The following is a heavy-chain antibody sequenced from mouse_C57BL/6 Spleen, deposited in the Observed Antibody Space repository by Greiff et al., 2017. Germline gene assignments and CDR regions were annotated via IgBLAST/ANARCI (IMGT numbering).Heavy chain of an antibody. CDR1: GYTFTSYW. J-gene: IGHJ4*01. CDR2: IDPSDSYT. D-gene: IGHD1-3*01. Sequence: QVQLQQSGAELVRPGTSVKLSCKASGYTFTSYWMHWVKQRPGQGLEWIGVIDPSDSYTNYNQKFKGKATLTVDTSSSTAYMQLSSLTSEDSAVYYCAREGLKAMDYWGQGTSVTVSS. CDR3: AREGLKAMDY. V-gene: IGHV1-59*01.